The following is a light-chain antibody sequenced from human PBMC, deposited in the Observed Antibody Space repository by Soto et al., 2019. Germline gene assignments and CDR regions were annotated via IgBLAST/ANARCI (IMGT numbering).Light chain of an antibody. Sequence: DIQMTQFPSSLSASVGDRVTITCRASRAINDYVAWYQQKPGKSPNLLIFAASSLESGVPSRFSGSRSGTEFTLTISSLQPEDGATYYCQGYKSPPFTFSPGTKVEMK. CDR1: RAINDY. CDR2: AAS. CDR3: QGYKSPPFT. V-gene: IGKV1-27*01. J-gene: IGKJ3*01.